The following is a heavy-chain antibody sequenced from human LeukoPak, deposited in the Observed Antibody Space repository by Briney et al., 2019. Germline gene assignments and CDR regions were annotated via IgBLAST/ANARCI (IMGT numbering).Heavy chain of an antibody. J-gene: IGHJ4*02. V-gene: IGHV4-31*03. Sequence: PSETLSLTCTVSGGSISSGGYYWSWIRQHPGKGLEWIGFIYYSGSTYYNPSLKSRVTFSVDTSKNQFSLKLSSVNAADTAVYYCARAVYDYIWGSYRFDYWGQGTLVTVSS. CDR2: IYYSGST. D-gene: IGHD3-16*02. CDR1: GGSISSGGYY. CDR3: ARAVYDYIWGSYRFDY.